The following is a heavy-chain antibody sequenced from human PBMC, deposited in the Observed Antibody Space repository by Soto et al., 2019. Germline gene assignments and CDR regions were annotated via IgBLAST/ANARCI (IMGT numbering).Heavy chain of an antibody. J-gene: IGHJ6*02. CDR3: ARPRNNYLDYYYGIDV. Sequence: GASVKVSCKASGGTFSSYAISWVRQAPGQGLEWMGGIIPIFGTANYAQKFQGRVTITADESASTAYMELSSLRSEDTAVYYCARPRNNYLDYYYGIDVWGQGTTVTVSS. CDR1: GGTFSSYA. D-gene: IGHD1-1*01. CDR2: IIPIFGTA. V-gene: IGHV1-69*13.